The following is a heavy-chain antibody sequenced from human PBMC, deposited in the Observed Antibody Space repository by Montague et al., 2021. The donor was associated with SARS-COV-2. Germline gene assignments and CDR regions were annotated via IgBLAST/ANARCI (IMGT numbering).Heavy chain of an antibody. J-gene: IGHJ5*02. CDR3: ARGVGVPLAPPYSWFDP. CDR1: GGSISSYY. V-gene: IGHV4-4*07. D-gene: IGHD2-2*01. CDR2: IYTSGST. Sequence: SETLSLTCSVSGGSISSYYWSWIRQPAGKGLEWIGRIYTSGSTNFNPSLKSRVTMSVDTSKNQFSLKLSSVTAADTAVYYCARGVGVPLAPPYSWFDPWGQGTLVTVSS.